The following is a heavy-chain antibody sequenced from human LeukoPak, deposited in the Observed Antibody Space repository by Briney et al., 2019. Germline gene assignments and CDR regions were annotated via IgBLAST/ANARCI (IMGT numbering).Heavy chain of an antibody. D-gene: IGHD2-15*01. Sequence: PGGSLRLSCAASGFTFGSYAMYWVRQAPGKGLEWVSGIFGSGGSAHYADSVKGRFTISRDNSKNTVYLQMDSLRAEDTATYYCAKTTTGYSSGRYPAWPIDNWGQGTLVTVSS. CDR1: GFTFGSYA. J-gene: IGHJ4*02. CDR2: IFGSGGSA. CDR3: AKTTTGYSSGRYPAWPIDN. V-gene: IGHV3-23*01.